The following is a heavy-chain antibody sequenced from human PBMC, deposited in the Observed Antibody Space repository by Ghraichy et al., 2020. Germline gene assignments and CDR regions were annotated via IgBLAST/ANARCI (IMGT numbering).Heavy chain of an antibody. CDR1: SGSVSGTTW. Sequence: SETLSLTCSVSSGSVSGTTWWTWVRQAPGKGLEWIGQIYGSGGTNYNPSLGSRVNISIDKSKNLFSLNLRSVTAADTAVYYCAGDRGYCGGDCYFDSWGQGALVTVSS. D-gene: IGHD2-21*02. J-gene: IGHJ5*01. V-gene: IGHV4-4*02. CDR2: IYGSGGT. CDR3: AGDRGYCGGDCYFDS.